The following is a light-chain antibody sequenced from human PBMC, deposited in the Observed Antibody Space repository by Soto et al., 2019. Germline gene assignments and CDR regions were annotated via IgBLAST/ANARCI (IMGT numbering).Light chain of an antibody. Sequence: EIVLTQSPATLSLSPGERATLSCRASQRVSRHLAWYQQKPGQAPRLLIYDASTRATGIPDRFSRSGSGKDFTLTISSLEPEDFAVYYCQQRTKWPITFGQGTRLEIK. CDR2: DAS. J-gene: IGKJ5*01. V-gene: IGKV3-11*01. CDR3: QQRTKWPIT. CDR1: QRVSRH.